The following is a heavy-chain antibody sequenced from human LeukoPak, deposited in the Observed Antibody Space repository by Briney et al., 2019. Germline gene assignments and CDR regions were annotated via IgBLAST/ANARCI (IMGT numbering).Heavy chain of an antibody. CDR1: GGSISSRYS. CDR2: IYYDGRT. J-gene: IGHJ5*02. D-gene: IGHD3-3*01. V-gene: IGHV4-39*02. CDR3: ARIRYDFWNHFNWFDP. Sequence: SETLSLTCTVSGGSISSRYSWGWIRQTPGKGLQWIGTIYYDGRTYYHPSLKSRVTISVDTSKNHFSLKLSSVTAADTAVYYCARIRYDFWNHFNWFDPWGQGTLVTVSS.